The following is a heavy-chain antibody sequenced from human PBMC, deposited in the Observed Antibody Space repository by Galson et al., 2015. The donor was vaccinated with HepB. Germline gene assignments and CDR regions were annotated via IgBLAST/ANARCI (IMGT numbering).Heavy chain of an antibody. Sequence: SETLSLTCAVYGGSFSGYYWSWIRQPPGKGLEWIGEINNRGRTNNTPSLKSRVTISVDTSKNQFSLRLNSLTAADTAVYYCARVRQERSTFYKYDAFDIWGQGTMVTVSS. CDR3: ARVRQERSTFYKYDAFDI. V-gene: IGHV4-34*01. CDR2: INNRGRT. J-gene: IGHJ3*02. CDR1: GGSFSGYY. D-gene: IGHD2/OR15-2a*01.